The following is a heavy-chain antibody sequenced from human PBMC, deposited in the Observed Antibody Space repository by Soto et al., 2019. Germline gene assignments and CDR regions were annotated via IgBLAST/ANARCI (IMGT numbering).Heavy chain of an antibody. CDR2: IIPIFGTA. CDR1: GGTFSSYA. Sequence: QVQLVQSGAEVKKPGSSVKVSCKASGGTFSSYAISWVRQAPGQGLEWMGGIIPIFGTANYAQKFQGRVTNTAGESTSPSSRERSSLRSEDAAVYYCARELTPSVTAGYWGQGSLVTVSS. J-gene: IGHJ4*02. CDR3: ARELTPSVTAGY. V-gene: IGHV1-69*12. D-gene: IGHD2-21*02.